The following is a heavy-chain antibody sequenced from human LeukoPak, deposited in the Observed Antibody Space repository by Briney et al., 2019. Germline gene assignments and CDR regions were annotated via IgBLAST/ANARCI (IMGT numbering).Heavy chain of an antibody. CDR1: GGSISSYY. CDR3: ASVNYYATFDY. J-gene: IGHJ4*02. Sequence: SETLSLTCTVSGGSISSYYWSWIRQPPGKGLEWIGYIYYSGSTYYNPSLKSRVTISVDTSKNQFSLKLSSVTAADTAVYYCASVNYYATFDYWGQGTLVTVSS. D-gene: IGHD3-10*01. CDR2: IYYSGST. V-gene: IGHV4-30-4*01.